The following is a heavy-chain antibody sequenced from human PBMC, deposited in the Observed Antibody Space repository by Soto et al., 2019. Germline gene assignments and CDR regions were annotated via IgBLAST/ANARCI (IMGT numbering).Heavy chain of an antibody. CDR1: GYTFTSYY. CDR3: ARDRALVRLYVSSGYSGGGYYYGMDV. V-gene: IGHV1-46*01. D-gene: IGHD3-22*01. CDR2: INPSGGST. J-gene: IGHJ6*02. Sequence: ASVKVSCKASGYTFTSYYMHWVRQAPGQGLEWMGIINPSGGSTSYAQKFQGRVTMTRDTSTSTVYMELSSLRSEDTAVYYCARDRALVRLYVSSGYSGGGYYYGMDVWGQGTTVTVSS.